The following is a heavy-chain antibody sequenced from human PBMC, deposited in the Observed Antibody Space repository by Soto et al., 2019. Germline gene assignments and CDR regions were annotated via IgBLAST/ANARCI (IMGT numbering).Heavy chain of an antibody. CDR3: ARLDCSSTSCYSHYGMDV. CDR2: ISSSSSYI. Sequence: SCAASGFTFSSYSMNWVRQAPGKGLEWVSSISSSSSYIYYADSVKGRFTISRDNAKNSLYLQMNSLRAEDTAVYYCARLDCSSTSCYSHYGMDVWGQGTTVTVS. V-gene: IGHV3-21*01. D-gene: IGHD2-2*01. CDR1: GFTFSSYS. J-gene: IGHJ6*02.